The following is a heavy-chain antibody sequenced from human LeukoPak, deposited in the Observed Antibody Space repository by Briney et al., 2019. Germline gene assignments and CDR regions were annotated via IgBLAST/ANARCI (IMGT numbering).Heavy chain of an antibody. CDR1: GFTFTSSA. CDR3: AVSGIAAAGKGEVGFDY. Sequence: TSVKVSCKASGFTFTSSAMQWVRQARGQRLEWIGWIVVGSGNTNYAQKFQERVTITRDMSPRTAYMELSSLRSEDTAVYYCAVSGIAAAGKGEVGFDYWGQGTLVTVSS. V-gene: IGHV1-58*02. J-gene: IGHJ4*02. CDR2: IVVGSGNT. D-gene: IGHD6-13*01.